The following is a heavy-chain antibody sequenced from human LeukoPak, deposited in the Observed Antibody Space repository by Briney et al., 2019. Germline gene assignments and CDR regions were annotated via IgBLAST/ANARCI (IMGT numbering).Heavy chain of an antibody. V-gene: IGHV5-51*01. CDR2: IYPGDSDT. CDR3: ATWGTYYDFSGSFYFDY. CDR1: GYSFTSYW. Sequence: GESLKISCKGSGYSFTSYWIGWVRQMPGKGLEWMGIIYPGDSDTRYSPSFQGQVTISADNSISTAYLQWSSLKASDTAMYYCATWGTYYDFSGSFYFDYWGQGTLVTVSS. J-gene: IGHJ4*02. D-gene: IGHD3-3*01.